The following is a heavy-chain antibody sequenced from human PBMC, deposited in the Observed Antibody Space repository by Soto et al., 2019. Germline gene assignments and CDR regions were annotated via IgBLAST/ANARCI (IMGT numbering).Heavy chain of an antibody. CDR1: GFTFSSYA. Sequence: GGSLRLSCAASGFTFSSYAMHWVRQAPGKGLEWVAVISYDGSNKYYADSVKGRFTISRDNSKNTLYLQMNSLRAEDTAVYYCARDPVTMIVVVTNYFDYWGQGTLVTVSS. V-gene: IGHV3-30-3*01. D-gene: IGHD3-22*01. CDR3: ARDPVTMIVVVTNYFDY. CDR2: ISYDGSNK. J-gene: IGHJ4*02.